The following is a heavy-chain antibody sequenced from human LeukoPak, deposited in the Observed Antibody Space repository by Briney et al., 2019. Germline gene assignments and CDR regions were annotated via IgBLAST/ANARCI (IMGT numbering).Heavy chain of an antibody. CDR3: AKEEWGFGEFPLFMDV. CDR1: RFTVSSYG. CDR2: ISGSGGST. V-gene: IGHV3-23*01. D-gene: IGHD3-10*01. J-gene: IGHJ4*02. Sequence: PGGSLRLSCAASRFTVSSYGMSWVRQAPGKGLEWVSAISGSGGSTHYADSVKGRFTISRDKSKNTLYLQMNSLRAEDTAVYYCAKEEWGFGEFPLFMDVWGQGTLVTVSS.